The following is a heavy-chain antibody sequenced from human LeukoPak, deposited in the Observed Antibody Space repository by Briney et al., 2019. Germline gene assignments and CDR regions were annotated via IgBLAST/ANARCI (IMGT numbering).Heavy chain of an antibody. CDR1: GYTFTSYY. D-gene: IGHD4-17*01. J-gene: IGHJ6*02. CDR3: ARGMTTVTTSYYYGMDV. V-gene: IGHV1-46*01. Sequence: ASVKVSCKASGYTFTSYYMHWVRQAPGQGLEWMGIINPSGGSTSYAQKFQGRVTMTRDTSTSTVYMELSSLRSEDTAVYYCARGMTTVTTSYYYGMDVWGQGTTVTVSS. CDR2: INPSGGST.